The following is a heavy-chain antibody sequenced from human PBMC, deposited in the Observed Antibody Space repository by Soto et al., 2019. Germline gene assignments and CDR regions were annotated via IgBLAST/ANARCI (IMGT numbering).Heavy chain of an antibody. CDR3: ARADCSGGSCCQESSGVAFDI. Sequence: SETLSLTCAVSGGSISSSNWWSWVRQPPGKGLEWIGEIYHSGSTNYNPSLKSRVTISVDKSKNQFSLKLSSVTAADTAVYYCARADCSGGSCCQESSGVAFDIWGQGTMVT. D-gene: IGHD2-15*01. CDR1: GGSISSSNW. CDR2: IYHSGST. J-gene: IGHJ3*02. V-gene: IGHV4-4*02.